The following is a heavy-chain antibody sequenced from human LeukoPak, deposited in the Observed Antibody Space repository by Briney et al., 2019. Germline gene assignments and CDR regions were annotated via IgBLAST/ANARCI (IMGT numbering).Heavy chain of an antibody. J-gene: IGHJ4*02. V-gene: IGHV4-34*01. CDR3: ARGPIVVVNRFFDY. D-gene: IGHD2-21*01. CDR2: INQTGST. Sequence: SETLSLTCTVYGGSFRGYHWTWIRQSPGKGLEWTGEINQTGSTNYNPSLKSRVTISVDTSKSQFSLRLNSLAAADTAMYYCARGPIVVVNRFFDYWGQGTLVTVSS. CDR1: GGSFRGYH.